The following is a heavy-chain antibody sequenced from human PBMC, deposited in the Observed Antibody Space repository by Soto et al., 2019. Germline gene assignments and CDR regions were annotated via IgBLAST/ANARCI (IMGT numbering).Heavy chain of an antibody. Sequence: QVQLQESGPGLVKPSETLSLTCTVSGGSISSYYWSWIRQPPGKGLEWIGYIYYSGSTNYNPSLKSRVTRSVDTSKNQVSLKLSSVTAADTAVYYCARGHRVGATTNWFDPWGQGTLVTVSS. CDR2: IYYSGST. J-gene: IGHJ5*02. D-gene: IGHD1-26*01. CDR3: ARGHRVGATTNWFDP. CDR1: GGSISSYY. V-gene: IGHV4-59*01.